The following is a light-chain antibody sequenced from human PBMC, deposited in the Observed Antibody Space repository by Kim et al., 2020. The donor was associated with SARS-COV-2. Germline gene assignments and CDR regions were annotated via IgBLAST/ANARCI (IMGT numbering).Light chain of an antibody. J-gene: IGLJ2*01. CDR2: DVS. V-gene: IGLV2-14*01. CDR1: SSDVGGYNY. Sequence: QSALTQPASVSGSPGQSITISCTGTSSDVGGYNYVSWYQQHTGKAPKLLIYDVSKRPSGVSNRFSGSKSGNTASLTISVLQAEDEADYYCSSYTSSSRFFRGGTQLSVL. CDR3: SSYTSSSRF.